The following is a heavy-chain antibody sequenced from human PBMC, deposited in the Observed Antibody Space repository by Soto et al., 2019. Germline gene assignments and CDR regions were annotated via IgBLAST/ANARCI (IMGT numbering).Heavy chain of an antibody. CDR1: GFTFSSSA. V-gene: IGHV3-23*01. Sequence: GGSLRLSCAASGFTFSSSAMNWVRQAPGKGLEWVSSISGSGDYTYYADSVKGRFTISRDNSKSTLYLQMNSLRGDDTAVYFCAKATQPGFSGTWYADYWGQGTLVTVSS. CDR3: AKATQPGFSGTWYADY. J-gene: IGHJ4*02. CDR2: ISGSGDYT. D-gene: IGHD6-13*01.